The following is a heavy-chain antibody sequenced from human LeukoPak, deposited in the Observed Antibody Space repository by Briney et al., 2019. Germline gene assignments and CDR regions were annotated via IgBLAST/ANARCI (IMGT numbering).Heavy chain of an antibody. V-gene: IGHV1-46*01. D-gene: IGHD4-17*01. Sequence: ASVKVSCKTSGYTFTSYYIHWVRQAPGQGLEWMGIINPSGGSTSYXXXFQGXXTXTRDTSTSTVYMYLSSLRSEDTAVYYCARDSLYGVVDYWGQGTLVTVSS. CDR3: ARDSLYGVVDY. CDR1: GYTFTSYY. CDR2: INPSGGST. J-gene: IGHJ4*02.